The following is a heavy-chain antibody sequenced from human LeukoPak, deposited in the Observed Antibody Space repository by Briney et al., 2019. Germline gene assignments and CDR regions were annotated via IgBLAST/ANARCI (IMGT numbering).Heavy chain of an antibody. V-gene: IGHV3-7*01. D-gene: IGHD2-2*01. Sequence: GGSLRLSCAASGFTFSSYWMSWVRQAPGKGLEWVANIKQDGSEKYYVDSVKGRFTISRDDAKNSLYLQMNSLRAEDTAVYYCARDHVVPTILFDYWGQGSLVTVSS. J-gene: IGHJ4*02. CDR1: GFTFSSYW. CDR2: IKQDGSEK. CDR3: ARDHVVPTILFDY.